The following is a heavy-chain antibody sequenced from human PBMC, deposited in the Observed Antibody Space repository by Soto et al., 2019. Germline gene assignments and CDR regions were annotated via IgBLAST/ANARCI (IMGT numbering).Heavy chain of an antibody. V-gene: IGHV4-4*02. D-gene: IGHD3-3*01. CDR2: IYHSGST. J-gene: IGHJ4*02. CDR3: ACRPSFGLEWLDYYFDY. Sequence: SETLSLTCAVSSGSISSSNWWSWVRQPPGKGLEWIGEIYHSGSTNYSPSLKSRVTISVDKSKNQFSLKLSSVTAADTAVYYCACRPSFGLEWLDYYFDYWGQGTLVTVSS. CDR1: SGSISSSNW.